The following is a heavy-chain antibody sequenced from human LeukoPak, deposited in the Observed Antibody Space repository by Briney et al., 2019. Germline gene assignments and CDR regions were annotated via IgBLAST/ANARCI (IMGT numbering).Heavy chain of an antibody. J-gene: IGHJ4*02. CDR3: AREGPRAAAGTGAYPDY. CDR1: GFTFSSYG. V-gene: IGHV3-7*01. D-gene: IGHD6-13*01. CDR2: IKQDGSEK. Sequence: GRSLRLSCAASGFTFSSYGMHWVRQAPGKGLEWVANIKQDGSEKYYVDSVKGRFTISRDNAKNSLYLQMNSLRAEDTAVYYCAREGPRAAAGTGAYPDYWGQGTLVTVSS.